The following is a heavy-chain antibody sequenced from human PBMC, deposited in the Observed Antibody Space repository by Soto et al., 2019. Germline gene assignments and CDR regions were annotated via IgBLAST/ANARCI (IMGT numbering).Heavy chain of an antibody. CDR1: GYTFTSYG. CDR3: ARYPRREHSSSRYFSRPTPLDY. J-gene: IGHJ4*02. Sequence: QVQLVQSGAEVKKPGASVKVSCKASGYTFTSYGISWVRQAPGQGLEWMGWISAYNGNTNYSQKLQGRVTMTTDTSKSTTYKEPKSLSSYDTDVYFCARYPRREHSSSRYFSRPTPLDYWGEGTLVTVSS. CDR2: ISAYNGNT. D-gene: IGHD6-13*01. V-gene: IGHV1-18*01.